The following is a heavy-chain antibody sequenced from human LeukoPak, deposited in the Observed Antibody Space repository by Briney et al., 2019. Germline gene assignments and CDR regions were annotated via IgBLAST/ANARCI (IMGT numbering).Heavy chain of an antibody. V-gene: IGHV1-69*13. Sequence: GASVKVSCKTSGGTFSNSAINWVRQAPGQGLEWMGGILPIFGTPTFAQNFQGRLTITADESTSTAYMELSSLRSEDTAVYYCARDSRVRASEYFFDYWGQGTLVTVSS. CDR1: GGTFSNSA. CDR3: ARDSRVRASEYFFDY. D-gene: IGHD3-10*01. CDR2: ILPIFGTP. J-gene: IGHJ4*02.